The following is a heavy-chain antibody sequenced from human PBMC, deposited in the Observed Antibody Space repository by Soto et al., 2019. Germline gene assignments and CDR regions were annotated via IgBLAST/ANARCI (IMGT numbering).Heavy chain of an antibody. J-gene: IGHJ3*02. D-gene: IGHD3-22*01. CDR1: GFTFSNYW. Sequence: GGSLRLSCAASGFTFSNYWMSWVRQAPGKGLEWVANIKQDGSEKYYVDSVKGRFTISRDNAKNSLYLQMNSLRAEDTAVYYCARDTYYYDSSGYYFHAFDIWGQGTMVTVSS. V-gene: IGHV3-7*05. CDR2: IKQDGSEK. CDR3: ARDTYYYDSSGYYFHAFDI.